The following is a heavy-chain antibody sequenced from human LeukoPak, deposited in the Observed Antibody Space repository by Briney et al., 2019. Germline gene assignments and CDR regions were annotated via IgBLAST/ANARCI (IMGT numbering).Heavy chain of an antibody. CDR2: IYYSGST. Sequence: SETLSLTCTVSGGSISSGNYYWNWIRQHPGEGLEWIGYIYYSGSTYYNPSLKSRVTISVDTSKNQFSLRLSSVTAADTAVYYRARMGIVGATGYYFDYWGQGTLVTVSS. J-gene: IGHJ4*02. V-gene: IGHV4-31*03. CDR1: GGSISSGNYY. D-gene: IGHD1-26*01. CDR3: ARMGIVGATGYYFDY.